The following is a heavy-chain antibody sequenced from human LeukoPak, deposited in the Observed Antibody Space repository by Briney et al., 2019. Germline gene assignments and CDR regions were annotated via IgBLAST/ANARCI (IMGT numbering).Heavy chain of an antibody. V-gene: IGHV4-34*01. CDR1: GGSFSGYY. D-gene: IGHD3-10*01. J-gene: IGHJ5*02. CDR2: IDHSGRT. CDR3: ARQRFTMRAYAGNWFDP. Sequence: SETLSLTCAVYGGSFSGYYWGWIRQPPGKGLEWIGEIDHSGRTNYNPSLKSRVTISVDTSKNQFSLKLSSVTAADTAVYYCARQRFTMRAYAGNWFDPWGQGTLVTVSS.